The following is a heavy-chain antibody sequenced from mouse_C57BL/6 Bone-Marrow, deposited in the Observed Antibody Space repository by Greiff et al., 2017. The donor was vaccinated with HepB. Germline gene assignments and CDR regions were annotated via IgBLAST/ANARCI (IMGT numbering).Heavy chain of an antibody. CDR1: GFSLPSYG. CDR3: DKLGPFAY. V-gene: IGHV2-9*01. Sequence: VQLQESGPGLVAPSQRLSIPCTLPGFSLPSYGVDGVRQPPGKGLEWLGVIWGGGNTNYNSALMTRLSISPEKSKSQVFSKMNSLQTDDTAMYYCDKLGPFAYWGQGALVTVSA. CDR2: IWGGGNT. J-gene: IGHJ3*01. D-gene: IGHD4-1*01.